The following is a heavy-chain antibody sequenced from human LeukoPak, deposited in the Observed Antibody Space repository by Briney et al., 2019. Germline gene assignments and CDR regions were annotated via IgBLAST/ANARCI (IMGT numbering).Heavy chain of an antibody. Sequence: GGSLRLSCAAPGFTFSSYGMYWVRQAPGKGLEWVALISYDGSNKYYADSVKGRFTISRDNSKNTLYLQMNSLRAEDTAVYYYAQGYIFSSLPPACDNWSQCPMVIV. V-gene: IGHV3-30*18. CDR3: AQGYIFSSLPPACDN. CDR2: ISYDGSNK. CDR1: GFTFSSYG. J-gene: IGHJ3*02. D-gene: IGHD3-9*01.